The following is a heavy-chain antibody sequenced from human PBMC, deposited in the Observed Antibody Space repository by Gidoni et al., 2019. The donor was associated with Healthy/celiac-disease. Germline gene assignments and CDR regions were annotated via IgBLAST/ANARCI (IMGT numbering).Heavy chain of an antibody. D-gene: IGHD3-16*01. Sequence: QVQLVQSGAEVKKPGASVKVSCTASGYTFTSYGISWVRQAPGQGLEWMGWISAYNGNTNYAQKLQGRVTMTTDTSTSTAYMELRSLRSDDTAVYYCARDYGSVSYVNYYGMDVWGQGTTVTVSS. J-gene: IGHJ6*02. CDR1: GYTFTSYG. CDR3: ARDYGSVSYVNYYGMDV. V-gene: IGHV1-18*01. CDR2: ISAYNGNT.